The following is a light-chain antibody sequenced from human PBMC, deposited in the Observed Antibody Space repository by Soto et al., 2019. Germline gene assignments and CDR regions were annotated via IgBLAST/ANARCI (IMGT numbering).Light chain of an antibody. CDR1: QTVLHGSNY. CDR3: QQYYTTPVT. J-gene: IGKJ1*01. CDR2: WAS. V-gene: IGKV4-1*01. Sequence: DIVMTQSPDSLAVSLGERATINCKSSQTVLHGSNYLAWYQQKPGQPPKLLIYWASTRESGVPDRFSGSGSATDFNLTISSLQAEDVAVYYGQQYYTTPVTFGQGTKVEIK.